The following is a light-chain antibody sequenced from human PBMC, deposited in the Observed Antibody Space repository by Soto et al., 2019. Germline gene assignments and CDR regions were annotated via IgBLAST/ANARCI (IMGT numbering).Light chain of an antibody. V-gene: IGKV3-11*01. Sequence: EIVLTQSPATLSLSPGEIATLYCMASHSVSIYLAWYQQKPGQAPRLLIYDASNKATGIPARFSGSGSGTDFTLTISSLELEYFAGYYCHHRGKWHRTFGQVTKVEIK. J-gene: IGKJ1*01. CDR2: DAS. CDR3: HHRGKWHRT. CDR1: HSVSIY.